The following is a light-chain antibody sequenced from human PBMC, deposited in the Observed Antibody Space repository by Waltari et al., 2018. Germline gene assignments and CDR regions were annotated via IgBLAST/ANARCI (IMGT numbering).Light chain of an antibody. CDR1: SHNIGCNY. J-gene: IGLJ3*02. CDR2: KNN. Sequence: QAVLTQPPPASGTPGQTVSISCNGCSHNIGCNYVYWYQQFPGTAPKLLIFKNNQRPSGVPDRFSDSKSGTSASLAINGLRSEDEADYYCAACDDSLSGLVLGGGTKVTVL. CDR3: AACDDSLSGLV. V-gene: IGLV1-47*01.